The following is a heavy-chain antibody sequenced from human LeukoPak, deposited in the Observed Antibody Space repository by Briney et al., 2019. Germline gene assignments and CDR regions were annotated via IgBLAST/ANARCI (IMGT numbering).Heavy chain of an antibody. Sequence: SETLSLTCSVSGYSINNGYYWGWIRQPPGKGLEWIGSIYYSGSTYYNPSLKSRVTISVDTSKNQFSLRLNSVTAADTAMYYCAKSGGYGLIDYWGQGTLVTVSS. D-gene: IGHD1-26*01. V-gene: IGHV4-38-2*02. CDR1: GYSINNGYY. CDR2: IYYSGST. J-gene: IGHJ4*02. CDR3: AKSGGYGLIDY.